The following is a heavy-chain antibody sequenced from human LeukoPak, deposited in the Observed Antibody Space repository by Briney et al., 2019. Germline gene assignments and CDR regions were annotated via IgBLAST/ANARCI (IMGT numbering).Heavy chain of an antibody. CDR1: GFSFSNYW. D-gene: IGHD4-11*01. J-gene: IGHJ5*02. CDR2: IKQDGSEK. V-gene: IGHV3-7*01. Sequence: GGSLRLSCAASGFSFSNYWMTWVRQAPGKGLELVANIKQDGSEKYYVDSVRGRFTISRDNAKNSLYLQMNSLRAEDTAVYYCARIPSYSTPRFDPWGQGTLVTVSS. CDR3: ARIPSYSTPRFDP.